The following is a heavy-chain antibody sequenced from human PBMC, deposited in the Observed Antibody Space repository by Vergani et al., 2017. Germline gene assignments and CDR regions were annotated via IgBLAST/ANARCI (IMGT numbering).Heavy chain of an antibody. D-gene: IGHD4-23*01. CDR3: ARGPFAKVIYGGKLSWFDP. J-gene: IGHJ5*02. CDR1: GGSFSGYY. Sequence: QVQLQQWGAGLLKPSETLSLTCAVYGGSFSGYYWSWIRQPPGKGLEWIGEINHSGSTNYNPSLMSRVTISVDTSKNQFSLKLSSVTAADTAVYYCARGPFAKVIYGGKLSWFDPWGQGTLVTVSS. CDR2: INHSGST. V-gene: IGHV4-34*01.